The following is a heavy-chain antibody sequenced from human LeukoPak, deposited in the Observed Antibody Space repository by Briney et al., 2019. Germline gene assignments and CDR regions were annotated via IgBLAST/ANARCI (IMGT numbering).Heavy chain of an antibody. CDR3: ARDDGGHRSGWFDP. CDR1: GGTFSSYA. V-gene: IGHV1-69*05. J-gene: IGHJ5*02. D-gene: IGHD4-23*01. Sequence: ASVKVSCKASGGTFSSYAISWVRQAPGQGLEWMGGIIPIFGTANYAQKFQGSVTITTDESTSTAYMELSSLRSEDTAVYYCARDDGGHRSGWFDPWGQGTLVTVSS. CDR2: IIPIFGTA.